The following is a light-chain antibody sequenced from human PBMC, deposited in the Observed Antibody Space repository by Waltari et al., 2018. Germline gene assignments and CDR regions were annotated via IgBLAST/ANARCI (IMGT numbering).Light chain of an antibody. CDR2: GAS. V-gene: IGKV3-20*01. CDR1: QRLSKNY. Sequence: VFTQSPVLLYMSPGESDTLSCRASQRLSKNYLAWYRQKPGRAPTLLIYGASSRATGIPDRFSGSGSVTDFSLTINRLEPEDFAVYYCQQYGSSVMYTFSQGTKLEIK. J-gene: IGKJ2*01. CDR3: QQYGSSVMYT.